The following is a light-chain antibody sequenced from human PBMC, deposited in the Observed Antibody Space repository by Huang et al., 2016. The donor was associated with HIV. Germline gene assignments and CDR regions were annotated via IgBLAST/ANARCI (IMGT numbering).Light chain of an antibody. J-gene: IGKJ4*01. CDR2: DAS. CDR3: QQRTKWPPVLT. Sequence: EIVLTQSPATLSLSPGDRATLSCRASQSVGVYLAWYQQKPGQAPRLLIFDASNRATGIPGRFSGSGSGTDFTLTIDSLQPDDFAIYYCQQRTKWPPVLTFGGGTRVEIK. CDR1: QSVGVY. V-gene: IGKV3-11*01.